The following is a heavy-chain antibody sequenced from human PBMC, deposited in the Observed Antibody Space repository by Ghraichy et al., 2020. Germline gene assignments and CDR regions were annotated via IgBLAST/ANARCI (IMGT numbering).Heavy chain of an antibody. V-gene: IGHV3-74*01. CDR3: ARQAVVTPRGFTDY. J-gene: IGHJ4*02. CDR1: GFTFNSHW. Sequence: GGSLRLSCAASGFTFNSHWMHWVRQAPGKGLVWVSRISSDGSSISYADSVKGRFTISRDNAKNTLYLQMNSLRGEDTAVYYCARQAVVTPRGFTDYWGQGTLVSVSS. CDR2: ISSDGSSI. D-gene: IGHD4-23*01.